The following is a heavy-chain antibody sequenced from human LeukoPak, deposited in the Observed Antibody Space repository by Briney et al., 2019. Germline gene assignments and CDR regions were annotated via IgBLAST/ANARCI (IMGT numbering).Heavy chain of an antibody. CDR3: AKVEKAVGYTESFHI. CDR2: IRYDGSNT. CDR1: GFTFSSYG. J-gene: IGHJ3*02. V-gene: IGHV3-30*02. D-gene: IGHD2-2*02. Sequence: QPGGSLRLSCAASGFTFSSYGMHWVRQAPGKGLEWVTFIRYDGSNTYYADSVKGRFTISRDNSKNTLYLQMNSLRAEDTAVYYCAKVEKAVGYTESFHIWGQGTMVTVSS.